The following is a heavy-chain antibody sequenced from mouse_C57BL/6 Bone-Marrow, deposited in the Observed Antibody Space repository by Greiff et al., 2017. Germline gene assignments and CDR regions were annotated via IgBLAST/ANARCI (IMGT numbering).Heavy chain of an antibody. CDR3: ARGYDYDYAMDY. V-gene: IGHV1-39*01. D-gene: IGHD2-4*01. CDR1: GYSFTDYY. CDR2: INPNYGTT. Sequence: VQLKQPGPELVKPGASVKISCKASGYSFTDYYMNWVKQSNGKSLEWIGVINPNYGTTSYNQKFKGKATLTVDQSSSTAYMQLNSLTSEDSAVYYCARGYDYDYAMDYWGQGTSVTVSS. J-gene: IGHJ4*01.